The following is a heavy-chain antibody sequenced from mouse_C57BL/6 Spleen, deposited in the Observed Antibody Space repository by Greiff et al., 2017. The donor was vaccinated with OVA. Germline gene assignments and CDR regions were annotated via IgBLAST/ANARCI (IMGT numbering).Heavy chain of an antibody. CDR2: IYPGSGST. D-gene: IGHD2-1*01. J-gene: IGHJ4*01. CDR1: GYTFTSYW. V-gene: IGHV1-55*01. CDR3: ARSPGNYTPYAMDY. Sequence: QVQLQQPGAELVKPGASVKMSCKASGYTFTSYWITWVKQRPGQGLEWIGDIYPGSGSTNYNEKFKSKATLTVDTSSSTAYMQLSSLTSEDSAVYYCARSPGNYTPYAMDYWGQGTSVTVSS.